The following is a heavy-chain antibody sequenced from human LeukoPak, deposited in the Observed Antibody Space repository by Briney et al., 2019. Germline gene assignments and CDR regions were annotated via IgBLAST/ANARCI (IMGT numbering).Heavy chain of an antibody. Sequence: PGGSLRLSCAASGFTFSSYWMSWVRQAPGKGLEWVANIKQDGSEKYYVDSVKGRFTTSRDNAKNSLYLRMNSLRAEDTAVYYCARDPAYVVGATNYFDYWGQGTLVTVSS. CDR2: IKQDGSEK. CDR1: GFTFSSYW. CDR3: ARDPAYVVGATNYFDY. V-gene: IGHV3-7*01. J-gene: IGHJ4*02. D-gene: IGHD1-26*01.